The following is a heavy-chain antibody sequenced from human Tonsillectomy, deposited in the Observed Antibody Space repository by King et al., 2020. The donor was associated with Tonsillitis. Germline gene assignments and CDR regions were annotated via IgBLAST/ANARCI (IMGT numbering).Heavy chain of an antibody. Sequence: QLVQSGAEVKKPGASVKVSCKVSGYTLSKLSMHWVRQAPGKGLEWMGGYDPEDYETIYEQKFQGRVTMTEDTSTDTAYMELSSLRSEDTAVYYCATRGGWGYFDNWGQGTLVAVSS. J-gene: IGHJ4*02. CDR3: ATRGGWGYFDN. V-gene: IGHV1-24*01. CDR1: GYTLSKLS. CDR2: YDPEDYET. D-gene: IGHD3-10*01.